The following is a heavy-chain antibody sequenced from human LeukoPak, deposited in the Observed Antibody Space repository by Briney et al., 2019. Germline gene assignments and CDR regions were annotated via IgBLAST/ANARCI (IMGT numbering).Heavy chain of an antibody. CDR2: IYHGGTT. D-gene: IGHD3-16*01. J-gene: IGHJ4*02. Sequence: SGTLSLTCAVSGGSVSNSNWWIWVRQPPGKGLEWIGEIYHGGTTNYNPSLKSRVTMSLDDSKNQFFLKLTSVTAADTAVYYCARRIWGLRYYFDYWGQGTLVTVSS. CDR1: GGSVSNSNW. V-gene: IGHV4-4*02. CDR3: ARRIWGLRYYFDY.